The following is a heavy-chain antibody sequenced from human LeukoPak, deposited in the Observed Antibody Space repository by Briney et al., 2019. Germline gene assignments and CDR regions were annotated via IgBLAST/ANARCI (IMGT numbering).Heavy chain of an antibody. Sequence: GGSLRLSCAASGFTFSNYSMNWVRQAPGKGLEWVSSISSSSSYIYYADSVKGRFTISRDNAKNSLYLQMNSLRAEDTAVYYCARRDPTLAALGAFDIWGQGTMVTVSS. CDR1: GFTFSNYS. J-gene: IGHJ3*02. CDR2: ISSSSSYI. D-gene: IGHD4-23*01. V-gene: IGHV3-21*01. CDR3: ARRDPTLAALGAFDI.